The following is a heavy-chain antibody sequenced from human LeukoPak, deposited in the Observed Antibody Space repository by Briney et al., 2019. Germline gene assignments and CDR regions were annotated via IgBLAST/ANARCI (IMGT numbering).Heavy chain of an antibody. D-gene: IGHD3-10*01. J-gene: IGHJ4*02. CDR3: VMVRGVVPW. V-gene: IGHV4-59*12. Sequence: SETLSLTCTVSGGSISSYYWSWIRQPPGKGLEWIGYIYYSGSTNYNPSLKSRVTISVDTSKNQFSLRLSSVTAADTAVYYCVMVRGVVPWRGQGTLVTVSS. CDR2: IYYSGST. CDR1: GGSISSYY.